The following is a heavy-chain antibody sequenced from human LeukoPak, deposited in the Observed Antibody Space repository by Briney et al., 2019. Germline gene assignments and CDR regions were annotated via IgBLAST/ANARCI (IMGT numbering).Heavy chain of an antibody. V-gene: IGHV3-23*01. Sequence: GGSLRLSCAASGFTFSNYAMSWVRQVPGKGLEWVSTSSGSGDSTSYADSVKGRFSISRDNSKNTVYLQMSSLRVEDTAVYYCAKDLDAGDNSGWYLKWFDPWGQGTLVTVSS. CDR2: SSGSGDST. CDR1: GFTFSNYA. D-gene: IGHD6-19*01. J-gene: IGHJ5*02. CDR3: AKDLDAGDNSGWYLKWFDP.